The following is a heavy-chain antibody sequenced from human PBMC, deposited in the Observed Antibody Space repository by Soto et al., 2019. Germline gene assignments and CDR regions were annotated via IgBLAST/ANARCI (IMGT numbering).Heavy chain of an antibody. CDR1: GFTFSSFA. J-gene: IGHJ5*02. Sequence: EVQLLESGGGLVQPGGSLRLSCAASGFTFSSFAMSWVRQAPGKGLEWVSAITGGGGTTSYADSVKGRFTISRDKSKSTLYLQMNSLRAEDTAIYYCARDISSVWTKNWFDPWGQGTLVTVSS. D-gene: IGHD3-22*01. V-gene: IGHV3-23*01. CDR2: ITGGGGTT. CDR3: ARDISSVWTKNWFDP.